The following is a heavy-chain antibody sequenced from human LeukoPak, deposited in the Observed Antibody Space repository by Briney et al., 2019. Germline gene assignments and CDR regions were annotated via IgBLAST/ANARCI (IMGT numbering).Heavy chain of an antibody. V-gene: IGHV4-59*01. CDR1: GDSIRTYY. CDR3: ARRTYDLWSGDYTGAFDI. J-gene: IGHJ3*02. CDR2: IYYSGST. Sequence: SETLSLTCTVSGDSIRTYYWSWIRQPPGKGLEWIGYIYYSGSTNYNPSLKSRVTISTDTSKNQFSLKLNSVTAADTAVYYCARRTYDLWSGDYTGAFDIWGQGTMVTVSS. D-gene: IGHD3-3*01.